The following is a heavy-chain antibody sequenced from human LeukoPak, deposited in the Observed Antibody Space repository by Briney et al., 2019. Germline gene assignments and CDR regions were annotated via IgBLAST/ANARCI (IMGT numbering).Heavy chain of an antibody. Sequence: SVKVSCKASGGTFSSYAISWVRQAPGQGLEWMGGIIPIFGTANYAQKFQGRVTITTDESTSTAYMELSSLRSEDTAVYYCARDCSGGCCYPQRWFDPWGQGTLVTVSS. J-gene: IGHJ5*02. CDR1: GGTFSSYA. V-gene: IGHV1-69*05. CDR3: ARDCSGGCCYPQRWFDP. D-gene: IGHD2-15*01. CDR2: IIPIFGTA.